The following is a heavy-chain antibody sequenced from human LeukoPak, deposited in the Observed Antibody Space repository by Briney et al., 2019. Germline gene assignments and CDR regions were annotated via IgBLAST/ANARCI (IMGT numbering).Heavy chain of an antibody. CDR2: IYPSGST. J-gene: IGHJ4*02. D-gene: IGHD6-13*01. Sequence: PSETLSLTCTVSGGSISTYYWSWIRQPAGRGLEWIGRIYPSGSTNYNPSLKSRVTISVDTSKNQFSLKLSSVTAADTAVYYCGSSSWYRGYWGQGTLVTVSS. V-gene: IGHV4-4*07. CDR1: GGSISTYY. CDR3: GSSSWYRGY.